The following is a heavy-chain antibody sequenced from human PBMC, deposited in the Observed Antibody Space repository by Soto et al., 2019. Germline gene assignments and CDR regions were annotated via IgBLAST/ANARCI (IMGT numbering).Heavy chain of an antibody. J-gene: IGHJ4*02. CDR2: IYWDDDE. D-gene: IGHD3-10*01. V-gene: IGHV2-5*02. CDR3: AHRPRGLTYYFDC. Sequence: QITLKESGPTLVKPTQTLTLTCTFSGFSLTTRGVGVGWIRQPPGKALEWLALIYWDDDEGYSPSLKSRLTITKATSKNLVVLTMTHMDPLDTATYFCAHRPRGLTYYFDCGGQGTLLTAPS. CDR1: GFSLTTRGVG.